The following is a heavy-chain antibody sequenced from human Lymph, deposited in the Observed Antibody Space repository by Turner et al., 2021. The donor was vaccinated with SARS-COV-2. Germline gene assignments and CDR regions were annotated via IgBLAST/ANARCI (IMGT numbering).Heavy chain of an antibody. CDR3: ARDLQPYNLYGMDV. Sequence: EVQLVESGGGLVKPGGSLRLSCAASGFTFSSYSMNWVRQAPGKGLEWVSSISSSRTYIYYADSVKGRFTISRDNAKNSLFLQMNSLRAEDTSVYYCARDLQPYNLYGMDVWGQGTTVTVSS. CDR2: ISSSRTYI. J-gene: IGHJ6*02. D-gene: IGHD1-1*01. V-gene: IGHV3-21*01. CDR1: GFTFSSYS.